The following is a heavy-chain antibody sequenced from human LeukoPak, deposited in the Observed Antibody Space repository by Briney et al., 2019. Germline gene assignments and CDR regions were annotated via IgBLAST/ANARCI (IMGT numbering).Heavy chain of an antibody. V-gene: IGHV3-7*01. CDR1: GFDLNYYW. CDR3: TRWVSQYYFDF. D-gene: IGHD2-21*01. J-gene: IGHJ4*02. CDR2: IHHDESEQ. Sequence: GGSLRLSCEVSGFDLNYYWLGWVRQAPGKGLEWVALIHHDESEQYYVDSVKGRFSVSRDNAKGSVHLQMNSLRVDDPAVYYCTRWVSQYYFDFWGQGALVTVSS.